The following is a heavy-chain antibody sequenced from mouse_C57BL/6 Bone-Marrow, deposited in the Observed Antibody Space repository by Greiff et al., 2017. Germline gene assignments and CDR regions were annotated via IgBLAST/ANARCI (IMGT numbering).Heavy chain of an antibody. J-gene: IGHJ2*01. CDR2: IDPSDSYT. Sequence: VQLQQPGAELVMPGASVKLSCKASGYTFTSYWMHWVKQRPGQGLEWIGEIDPSDSYTNYNQKFKGKSTLTVDKSSSTAYMQLSSLTSEDSAVYYCARTLLRDYFDYWGQGTTLTVSS. CDR3: ARTLLRDYFDY. D-gene: IGHD1-1*01. CDR1: GYTFTSYW. V-gene: IGHV1-69*01.